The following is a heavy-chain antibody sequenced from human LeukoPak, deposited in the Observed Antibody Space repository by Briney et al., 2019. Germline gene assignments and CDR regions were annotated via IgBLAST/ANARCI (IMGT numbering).Heavy chain of an antibody. J-gene: IGHJ4*02. CDR1: GFTVSSNY. CDR2: IYSGGST. D-gene: IGHD5-24*01. CDR3: ARGPRDGYNRLGY. Sequence: GGSLRLSCAASGFTVSSNYMSWVRQAPGKGLEWVSVIYSGGSTYYADPVKGRFTISRDNSKNTLYLQMNSLRAEDTAVYYCARGPRDGYNRLGYWGQGTLVTVSS. V-gene: IGHV3-66*02.